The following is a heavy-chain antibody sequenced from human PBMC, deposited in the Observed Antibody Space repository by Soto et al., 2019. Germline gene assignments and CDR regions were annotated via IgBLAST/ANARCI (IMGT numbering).Heavy chain of an antibody. CDR3: ARQILTGYYPDY. V-gene: IGHV1-69*02. CDR1: GGTFSSYT. D-gene: IGHD3-9*01. J-gene: IGHJ4*02. Sequence: SVKVSCKASGGTFSSYTISWVRQAPGQGVEWMGRIIPILVIANYAQKFQGRVTITANKSTSTAYMELSSLRSEDTAVYYCARQILTGYYPDYWGQGTLVTDSS. CDR2: IIPILVIA.